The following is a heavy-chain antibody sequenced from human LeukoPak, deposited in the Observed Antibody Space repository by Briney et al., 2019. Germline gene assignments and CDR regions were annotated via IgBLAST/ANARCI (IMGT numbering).Heavy chain of an antibody. J-gene: IGHJ5*02. D-gene: IGHD3-10*01. CDR3: ARDIGTYYYGSGSYYGWFDP. V-gene: IGHV3-48*01. Sequence: PGGSLRLSCAASGFTFSSYSMNWVRQAPGKGLEWVSSISSSSSTIYYADSVKGRFTISRDNAKNSLYLQMNSLRAEDTAVYYCARDIGTYYYGSGSYYGWFDPWGQVTLVTVSS. CDR2: ISSSSSTI. CDR1: GFTFSSYS.